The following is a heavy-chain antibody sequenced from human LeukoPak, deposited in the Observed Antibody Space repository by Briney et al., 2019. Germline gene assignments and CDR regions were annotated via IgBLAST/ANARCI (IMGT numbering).Heavy chain of an antibody. CDR3: AKDQRHERCIGVCSSGIDY. Sequence: GGSLRLSCAASGFTFSTYSMNWVRQTPGKGLEWVSYISSSSSTILYADSVKGRFTISRDNSKNTLYLQMNSLRAEDTAVYYCAKDQRHERCIGVCSSGIDYWGQGTLVTVSS. D-gene: IGHD2-8*01. J-gene: IGHJ4*02. V-gene: IGHV3-48*01. CDR1: GFTFSTYS. CDR2: ISSSSSTI.